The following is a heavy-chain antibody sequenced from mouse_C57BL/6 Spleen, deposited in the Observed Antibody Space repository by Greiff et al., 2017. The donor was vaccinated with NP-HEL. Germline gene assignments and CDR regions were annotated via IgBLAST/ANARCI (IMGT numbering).Heavy chain of an antibody. D-gene: IGHD1-1*01. V-gene: IGHV10-3*01. CDR3: VRDVYYYGSSHWYFDV. Sequence: EVNLVESGGGLVQPKGSLKLSCAASGFTFNTYAMHWVRRAPGKGLEWVARIRSKSSNYATYYADSVKDRFTISRDDSQSMLYLQMNNLKTEDTAMYYCVRDVYYYGSSHWYFDVWGTGTTVTVSS. CDR2: IRSKSSNYAT. J-gene: IGHJ1*03. CDR1: GFTFNTYA.